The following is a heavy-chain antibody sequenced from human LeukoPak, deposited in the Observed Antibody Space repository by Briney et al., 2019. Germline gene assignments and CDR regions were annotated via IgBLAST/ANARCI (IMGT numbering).Heavy chain of an antibody. J-gene: IGHJ4*02. Sequence: SETLSLTCTVSGGSISSYYWSWIRQPPGKGLEWIGEINHSGSTNYNPSLKSRVTISVDTSKNQFSLKLSSVTAADTAVYYCARNGDGYNEIPFDYWGQGTLVTVSS. CDR1: GGSISSYY. D-gene: IGHD5-24*01. V-gene: IGHV4-34*01. CDR3: ARNGDGYNEIPFDY. CDR2: INHSGST.